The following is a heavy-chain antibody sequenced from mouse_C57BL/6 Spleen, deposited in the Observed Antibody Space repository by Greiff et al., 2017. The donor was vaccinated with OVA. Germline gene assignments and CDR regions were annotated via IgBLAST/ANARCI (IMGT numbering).Heavy chain of an antibody. J-gene: IGHJ3*01. D-gene: IGHD6-1*01. CDR3: ARSPSWD. V-gene: IGHV1-69*01. CDR1: GYTFTSYW. CDR2: IDPSGSYT. Sequence: QVQLQQSGAELVMPGASVKLSCKASGYTFTSYWMHWVKQRPGQGLEWIGEIDPSGSYTNYNQKFKGKSTLTVDKSSSTAYMQLSSLTSEDSAVYYCARSPSWDWGQGTLVTVSA.